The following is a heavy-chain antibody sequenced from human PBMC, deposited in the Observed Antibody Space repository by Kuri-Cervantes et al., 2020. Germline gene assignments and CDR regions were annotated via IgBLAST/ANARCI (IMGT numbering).Heavy chain of an antibody. V-gene: IGHV1-8*01. CDR3: ATPDPYYYDSSGSDVVRY. J-gene: IGHJ4*02. CDR1: GYTFTSYD. D-gene: IGHD3-22*01. Sequence: ASVKVSCKAFGYTFTSYDINWVRQATGQGLEWMGWMNPNSGNTGYAQKFQGRVTMTEDTSTDTAYMELSSLRSEDTAVYYCATPDPYYYDSSGSDVVRYWGQGTLVTVSS. CDR2: MNPNSGNT.